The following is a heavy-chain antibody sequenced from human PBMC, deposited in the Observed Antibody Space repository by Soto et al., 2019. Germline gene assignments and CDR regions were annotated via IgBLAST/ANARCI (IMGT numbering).Heavy chain of an antibody. V-gene: IGHV1-2*02. Sequence: XSVKVSCKASGCTFSNYGISWVRQAPGQGLEWMGWINPNSGGTNYAQKFQGRVTMTRDTSISTAYMELSRLRSDDTAVYYCAREPTIAAAEGPPVWFDPWGQGNLVTVSS. CDR1: GCTFSNYG. D-gene: IGHD6-13*01. CDR3: AREPTIAAAEGPPVWFDP. J-gene: IGHJ5*02. CDR2: INPNSGGT.